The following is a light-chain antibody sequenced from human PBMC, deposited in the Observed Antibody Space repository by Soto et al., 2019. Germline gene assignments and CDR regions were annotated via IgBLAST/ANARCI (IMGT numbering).Light chain of an antibody. CDR1: SGHSSYA. J-gene: IGLJ2*01. V-gene: IGLV4-69*01. CDR3: QTWDTGARVV. CDR2: LSSDGSH. Sequence: QLVLTQSPSASASLGASVKLTCTLTSGHSSYAIAWHQQQPETGPRYLMKLSSDGSHSKGDGIPDRFSGSSSGAERYLTISSLQSEDEADYYCQTWDTGARVVFGGGTKLPVL.